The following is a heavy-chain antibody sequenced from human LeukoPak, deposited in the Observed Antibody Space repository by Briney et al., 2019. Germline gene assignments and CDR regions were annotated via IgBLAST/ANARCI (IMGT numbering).Heavy chain of an antibody. D-gene: IGHD2-8*01. CDR1: GFMYSDYY. CDR3: ARVDEGRNGVTVGY. CDR2: ISRSSGYT. J-gene: IGHJ4*02. Sequence: GGSLRLSCAASGFMYSDYYMTWIRQAPGKGLEWVSYISRSSGYTNYADSVKGRFTISRDNAKNSLYLQMNSLRAEDTAVYYCARVDEGRNGVTVGYWGQGTLVTVSS. V-gene: IGHV3-11*06.